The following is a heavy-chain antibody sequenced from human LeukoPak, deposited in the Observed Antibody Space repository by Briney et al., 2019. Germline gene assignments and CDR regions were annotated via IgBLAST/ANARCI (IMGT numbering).Heavy chain of an antibody. V-gene: IGHV1-18*01. CDR2: ISAYNGNT. CDR1: GYTFTSYG. CDR3: ARPDRTIFGVAAFDI. J-gene: IGHJ3*02. D-gene: IGHD3-3*01. Sequence: ASVKVSCKASGYTFTSYGISWVRQAPGQGLEWMGWISAYNGNTNYAQKLQGRVTMTTDTSTSTAYMELSSLRSEDTAVYYCARPDRTIFGVAAFDIWGQGTMVTVSS.